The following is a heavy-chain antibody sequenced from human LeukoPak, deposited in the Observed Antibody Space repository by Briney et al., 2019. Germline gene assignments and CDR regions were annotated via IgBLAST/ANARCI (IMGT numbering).Heavy chain of an antibody. Sequence: SETLSLTCAVYGGSFSGYYWSWIRQPPGKGLEWIGEINHSGSTNYNPSLKSRVTMSVDTSKNQFSLKLSSVTAADTAVYYCARDFWGDYYYYYYMDVWGKGTTVTVSS. CDR2: INHSGST. D-gene: IGHD3-16*01. CDR3: ARDFWGDYYYYYYMDV. V-gene: IGHV4-34*01. J-gene: IGHJ6*03. CDR1: GGSFSGYY.